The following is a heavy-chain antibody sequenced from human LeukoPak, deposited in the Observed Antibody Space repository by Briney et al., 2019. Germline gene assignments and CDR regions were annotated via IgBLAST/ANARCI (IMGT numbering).Heavy chain of an antibody. J-gene: IGHJ3*02. D-gene: IGHD1-26*01. Sequence: GGSLRLSCAASGATLSGSAMHWVRQASGKGLEWVGRIRSKANSYATAYAASVKGRFTISRDDSKNTAYLQMNSLKTEDTAVYYCTRSFIAGATGAIDIWGQGTMVTVSS. CDR3: TRSFIAGATGAIDI. CDR2: IRSKANSYAT. V-gene: IGHV3-73*01. CDR1: GATLSGSA.